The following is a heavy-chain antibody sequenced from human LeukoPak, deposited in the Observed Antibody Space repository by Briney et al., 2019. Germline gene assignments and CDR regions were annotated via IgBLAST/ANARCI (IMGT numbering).Heavy chain of an antibody. Sequence: GGSLRLSCAASRFTFSSYAMSWVRQAPGKGLEWVSVISATDGSTYYADSVKGRFTISRDNSKNTLYLQMNSLRAEDTAVYYCARDRRTSLDYEGDAFDIWGQGTMVTVSS. J-gene: IGHJ3*02. CDR3: ARDRRTSLDYEGDAFDI. CDR2: ISATDGST. CDR1: RFTFSSYA. D-gene: IGHD4-17*01. V-gene: IGHV3-23*01.